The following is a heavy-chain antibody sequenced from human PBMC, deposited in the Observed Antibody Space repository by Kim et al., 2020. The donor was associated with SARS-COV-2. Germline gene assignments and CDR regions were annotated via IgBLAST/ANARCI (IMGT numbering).Heavy chain of an antibody. D-gene: IGHD3-22*01. CDR3: ARGNPDSSGYYQSAWRYYYYMDV. CDR2: INPNSGGT. J-gene: IGHJ6*03. CDR1: GYTFTGYY. V-gene: IGHV1-2*02. Sequence: ASVKVSCKASGYTFTGYYMHWVRQAPGQGLEWMGWINPNSGGTNYAQKFQGRVTMTRDTSISTAYMELSRLRSDDTAVYYCARGNPDSSGYYQSAWRYYYYMDVWGKGTTVTVSS.